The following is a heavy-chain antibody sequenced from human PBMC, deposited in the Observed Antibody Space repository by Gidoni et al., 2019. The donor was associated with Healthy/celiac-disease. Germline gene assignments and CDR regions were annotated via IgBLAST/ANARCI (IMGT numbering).Heavy chain of an antibody. J-gene: IGHJ6*02. CDR2: IGGGGGST. V-gene: IGHV3-23*01. Sequence: EVQLLESGGGLVQPGGSLRLSCAASGVTFSSYAMSWVRQAPGKGLEWVSAIGGGGGSTFYADSVKGRFAISRDNSKNTLYLQMNSLRAEDTAVYYCAKALYDYNYYGMDVWGQGTTVTVS. D-gene: IGHD3-3*01. CDR1: GVTFSSYA. CDR3: AKALYDYNYYGMDV.